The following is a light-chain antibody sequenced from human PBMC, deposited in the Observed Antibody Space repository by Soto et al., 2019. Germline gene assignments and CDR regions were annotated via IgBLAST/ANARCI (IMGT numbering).Light chain of an antibody. J-gene: IGKJ1*01. CDR3: QQYGTGPPWT. Sequence: EIEMTQSPANLSVSPGETVTLSCRASQGVSSSRVAWYQQRPGQAPRLLIYGGSTRAFGIPARFSGSGSGTEFTLTISSLQAGDLAVHHCQQYGTGPPWTFGQGTRV. CDR1: QGVSSS. CDR2: GGS. V-gene: IGKV3D-15*01.